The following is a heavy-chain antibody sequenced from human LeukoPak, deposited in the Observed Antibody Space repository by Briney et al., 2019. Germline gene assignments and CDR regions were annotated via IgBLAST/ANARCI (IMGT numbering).Heavy chain of an antibody. V-gene: IGHV3-7*01. J-gene: IGHJ4*02. Sequence: GGSLRLSCAASGFTFSNYWMGWVRQPAGKGLQWVAIIKEDGTEKYYVDSVKGRFTISRDNAKNSVYLQMNSLRVEDTAVYYCARRPFGADYWGQGTLVTVSS. CDR2: IKEDGTEK. CDR1: GFTFSNYW. CDR3: ARRPFGADY. D-gene: IGHD3-10*01.